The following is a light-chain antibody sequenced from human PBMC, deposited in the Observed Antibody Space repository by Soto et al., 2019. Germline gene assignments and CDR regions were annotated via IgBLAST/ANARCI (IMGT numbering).Light chain of an antibody. CDR1: SSDVGAYNY. J-gene: IGLJ3*02. CDR2: DVN. V-gene: IGLV2-14*01. Sequence: QSALTQPASVSGSPGQSITISCTGTSSDVGAYNYVSWCQQHPGKAPKLIIYDVNHRPSGVSDRFSGSKSGNTASLTISGLQADDEAYYYCTSYTTSSTGVFGGGTKVTVL. CDR3: TSYTTSSTGV.